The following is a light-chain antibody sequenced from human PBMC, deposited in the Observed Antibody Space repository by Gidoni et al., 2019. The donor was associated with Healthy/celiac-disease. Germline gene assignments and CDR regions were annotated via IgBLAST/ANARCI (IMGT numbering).Light chain of an antibody. V-gene: IGKV1-8*01. CDR2: AAS. Sequence: AIRMTQPPSSFSASTGDRVTITSRASQGISSSLAWYQQKPGKAPKLLIYAASTLQSGVPSRFSGSGSGTDFTLTISCLQSEDFATYYCQQYYSYPLFTFGPGTKVDIK. CDR1: QGISSS. CDR3: QQYYSYPLFT. J-gene: IGKJ3*01.